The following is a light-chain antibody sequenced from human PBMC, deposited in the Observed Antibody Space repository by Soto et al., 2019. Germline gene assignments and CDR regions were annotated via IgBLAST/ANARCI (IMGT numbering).Light chain of an antibody. Sequence: EIVLTQSPATLALSPGERATLSCRASQSVSSYLDWYQQKTGQAPRLLIYDASNRATGIPARFSGSGSGTDFTLTISSLEPEDFAVYYCQQRSNWPPYTFGQGTKLEIK. CDR1: QSVSSY. V-gene: IGKV3-11*01. CDR3: QQRSNWPPYT. CDR2: DAS. J-gene: IGKJ2*01.